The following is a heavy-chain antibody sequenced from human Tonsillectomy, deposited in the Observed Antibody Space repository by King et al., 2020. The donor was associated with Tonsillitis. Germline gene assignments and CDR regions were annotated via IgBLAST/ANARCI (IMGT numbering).Heavy chain of an antibody. V-gene: IGHV4-31*03. Sequence: VQLQESGPGLVSPSQTLSLTCSVSGGSISSGGYYWSWIRQHPGKGLEWIAYIYHTGSTYYNPSLKSRVTISVDTSKNQFSLNLNSVTAADTAVYYCARISFAEDNWFDPWGQGTLVTVSS. CDR3: ARISFAEDNWFDP. J-gene: IGHJ5*02. D-gene: IGHD3-3*02. CDR2: IYHTGST. CDR1: GGSISSGGYY.